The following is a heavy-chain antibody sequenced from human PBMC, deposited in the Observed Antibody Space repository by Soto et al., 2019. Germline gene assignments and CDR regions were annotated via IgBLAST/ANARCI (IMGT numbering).Heavy chain of an antibody. V-gene: IGHV3-21*01. J-gene: IGHJ6*02. CDR2: ISSSSSYI. Sequence: EVQLVESGGGLVKPGGSLRLSCAASGFTFSTCSMHWVRQAPGKGLEWVSSISSSSSYIYYADSVKGRFTISRDNAKNSLYLQMNSPRAEDTAVYYCARAHGYSNYGGMDVWGQGTTVTVSS. CDR1: GFTFSTCS. D-gene: IGHD4-4*01. CDR3: ARAHGYSNYGGMDV.